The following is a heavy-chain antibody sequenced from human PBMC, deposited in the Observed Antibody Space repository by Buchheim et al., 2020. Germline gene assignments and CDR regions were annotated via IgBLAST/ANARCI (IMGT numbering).Heavy chain of an antibody. Sequence: QVQLVESGGGVVQPGRSLRLSCAASGFTFSSYGMHWVRQAPGKGLEWLAVIWYDGSNKYYADSVKGRFTISRDNSKNTLYLQMNSLRAEDTTVYYCARDAVYYDSSGYLPYWGQGTL. D-gene: IGHD3-22*01. CDR3: ARDAVYYDSSGYLPY. CDR2: IWYDGSNK. CDR1: GFTFSSYG. V-gene: IGHV3-33*01. J-gene: IGHJ4*02.